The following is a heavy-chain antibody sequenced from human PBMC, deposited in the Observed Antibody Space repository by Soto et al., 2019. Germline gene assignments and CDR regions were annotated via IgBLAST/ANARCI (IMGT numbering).Heavy chain of an antibody. CDR2: IIPIFGTA. Sequence: SVKVSCKASGGTFSSYAISWVRQAPGQGLEWMGGIIPIFGTANYAQKFQGRVTITADESTSTAYMELSSLRSEDTAVYYCARLQSTRDAFDIWGQGTMVTVSS. D-gene: IGHD2-15*01. V-gene: IGHV1-69*13. J-gene: IGHJ3*02. CDR3: ARLQSTRDAFDI. CDR1: GGTFSSYA.